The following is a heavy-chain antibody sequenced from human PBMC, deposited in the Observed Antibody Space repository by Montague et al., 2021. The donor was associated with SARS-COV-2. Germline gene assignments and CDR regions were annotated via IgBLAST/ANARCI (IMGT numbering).Heavy chain of an antibody. Sequence: PALVKPTQTLTLTCTFSGFSLSTSGMCVSWIRQPPGKALEWLARIDWDDDKYYSTSLKTRLTISKDTSKNQVVLTMTNMDPVDTATYYCAGTMTTVTTAYGLGDYYYGMDVWGQGTTVTVSS. CDR3: AGTMTTVTTAYGLGDYYYGMDV. CDR2: IDWDDDK. CDR1: GFSLSTSGMC. V-gene: IGHV2-70*11. J-gene: IGHJ6*02. D-gene: IGHD4-17*01.